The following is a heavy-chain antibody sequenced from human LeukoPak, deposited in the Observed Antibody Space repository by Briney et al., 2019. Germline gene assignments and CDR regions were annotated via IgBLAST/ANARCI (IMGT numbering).Heavy chain of an antibody. CDR1: GYTFTTYA. CDR3: ARGPGGYFYYYYMDV. D-gene: IGHD3-10*01. Sequence: GASVKISCKASGYTFTTYAMNWVRQAPGQGLEWMGWINTNTGNPTYAQGFTGRFVISLDTSVSTAYLQISSLKAEDTAVYYCARGPGGYFYYYYMDVWGKGTTVTVSS. CDR2: INTNTGNP. V-gene: IGHV7-4-1*02. J-gene: IGHJ6*03.